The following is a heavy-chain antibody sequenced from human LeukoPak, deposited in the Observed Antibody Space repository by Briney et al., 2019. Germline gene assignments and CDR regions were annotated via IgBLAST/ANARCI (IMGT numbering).Heavy chain of an antibody. CDR3: GRDVRGMTTAYFDS. D-gene: IGHD4-11*01. Sequence: GASVKVSCKASGYTFTSYAMHWVRQAPRQRLEWMGWINAGNGDTKYSQKFQGRVTITRDTSASTGYMELSSLRSEDTAVYYCGRDVRGMTTAYFDSWGQGTLVTVSS. CDR2: INAGNGDT. V-gene: IGHV1-3*01. J-gene: IGHJ4*02. CDR1: GYTFTSYA.